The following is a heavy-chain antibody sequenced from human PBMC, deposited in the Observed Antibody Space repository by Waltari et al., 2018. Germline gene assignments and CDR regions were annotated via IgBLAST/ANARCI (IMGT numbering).Heavy chain of an antibody. CDR1: GGTFSSYA. J-gene: IGHJ6*02. CDR2: IIPIFGTA. V-gene: IGHV1-69*08. Sequence: QVQLVQSGAEVKKPGSSVKVSCQASGGTFSSYAISWVRQAPGQGLEWMGRIIPIFGTANYAQKFQGRVTITADKSTSTAYMELSSLRSEDTAVYYCARTSAVADYYYYYYGMDVWGQGTTVTVSS. CDR3: ARTSAVADYYYYYYGMDV. D-gene: IGHD6-19*01.